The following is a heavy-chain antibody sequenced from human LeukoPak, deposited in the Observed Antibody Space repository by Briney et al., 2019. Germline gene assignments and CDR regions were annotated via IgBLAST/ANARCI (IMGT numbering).Heavy chain of an antibody. CDR3: AVLVAPHYYYYMDV. Sequence: PGGSLRLSCAASGFTFSSYSMNWVRQAPGKGLEWVSSISSSSSYIYYADSVKGRFTISRDNAKNSLYLQMNSLRAEDTAVYYCAVLVAPHYYYYMDVWGKGTTVTVSS. V-gene: IGHV3-21*01. CDR2: ISSSSSYI. D-gene: IGHD2-2*01. J-gene: IGHJ6*03. CDR1: GFTFSSYS.